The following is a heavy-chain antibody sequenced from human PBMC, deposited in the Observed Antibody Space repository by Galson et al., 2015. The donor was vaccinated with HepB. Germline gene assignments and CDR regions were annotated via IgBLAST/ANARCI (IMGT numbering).Heavy chain of an antibody. V-gene: IGHV3-74*01. D-gene: IGHD3-22*01. Sequence: SLRLSCAASGFTFSSYWMHWVRQAPGKGLVWVSRINSDGSSTSYADSVKGRFTISRDNAKNPRYLQMNSLRAEDTAVYYCAREFRELGATMIVVVSRFDPWGQGTLVTVSS. J-gene: IGHJ5*02. CDR3: AREFRELGATMIVVVSRFDP. CDR1: GFTFSSYW. CDR2: INSDGSST.